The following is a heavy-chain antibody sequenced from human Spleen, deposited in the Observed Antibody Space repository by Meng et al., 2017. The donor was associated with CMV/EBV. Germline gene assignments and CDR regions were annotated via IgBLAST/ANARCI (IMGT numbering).Heavy chain of an antibody. CDR3: ARERGAHTINDAFDI. CDR1: GFTFDDYG. Sequence: GGSLRLSCAASGFTFDDYGMSWVRQAPGKGLEWVSGINWNGGSTGYADSVKGRFTISRDNAKNSLYLQMNSLRAEDTAVYYCARERGAHTINDAFDIWGQGTMVTVSS. D-gene: IGHD4/OR15-4a*01. V-gene: IGHV3-20*04. J-gene: IGHJ3*02. CDR2: INWNGGST.